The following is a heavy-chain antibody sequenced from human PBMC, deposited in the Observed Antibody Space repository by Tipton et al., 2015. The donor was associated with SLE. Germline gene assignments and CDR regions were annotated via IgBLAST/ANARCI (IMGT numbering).Heavy chain of an antibody. V-gene: IGHV4-31*03. Sequence: TLSLTCTVSGASISSSGYYWTWIRQHPEKGLEWIGYIYYSGTTYYNPSLESRVTISVDSAKKQFSLNLNSVTAADTAVDYCALDRRVGATSDWGQGTLVTVSS. CDR2: IYYSGTT. CDR1: GASISSSGYY. J-gene: IGHJ4*02. D-gene: IGHD1-26*01. CDR3: ALDRRVGATSD.